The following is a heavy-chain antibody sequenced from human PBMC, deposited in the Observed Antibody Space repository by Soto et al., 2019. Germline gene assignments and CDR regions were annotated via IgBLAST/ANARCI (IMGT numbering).Heavy chain of an antibody. CDR3: ARLFLEYSSSSAWFDP. V-gene: IGHV3-30-3*01. CDR1: AFTFGTYN. CDR2: ITYDESDK. J-gene: IGHJ5*02. D-gene: IGHD6-6*01. Sequence: GGSLRLSCAASAFTFGTYNMHWVRQAPGKGLEWLSVITYDESDKYYADSVKGRFTISRDNSKNTLYLQMNSLRAEDTAVYYCARLFLEYSSSSAWFDPWGQGTLVTVSS.